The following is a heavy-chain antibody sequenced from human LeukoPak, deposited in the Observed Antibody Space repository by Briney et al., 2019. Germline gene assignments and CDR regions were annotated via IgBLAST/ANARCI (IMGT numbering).Heavy chain of an antibody. CDR3: ARLRRGYCSGGSCFLEYYFDY. V-gene: IGHV5-51*01. CDR1: GYSFTSYW. CDR2: IYPGDSDT. J-gene: IGHJ4*02. Sequence: GESLKISCKGSGYSFTSYWIGWVRQMPGKGLEWMGIIYPGDSDTRYSPSFQGQVTISADKSISTAYLQWSSLKASDTAMYYCARLRRGYCSGGSCFLEYYFDYWGQGTLVTVSS. D-gene: IGHD2-15*01.